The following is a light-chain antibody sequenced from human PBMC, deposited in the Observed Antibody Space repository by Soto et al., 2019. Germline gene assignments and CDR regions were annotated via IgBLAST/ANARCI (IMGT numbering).Light chain of an antibody. CDR2: AAS. CDR1: ESVSRN. J-gene: IGKJ4*01. CDR3: QQYNKWPLT. Sequence: EIVMTQSPATLSVSPGERATLSCRASESVSRNLAWYQQKPGQAPSLLIYAASTRATDIAARISGSGSGTEFTLTISSLQSEDFAVYYCQQYNKWPLTFGGGTKVEIK. V-gene: IGKV3-15*01.